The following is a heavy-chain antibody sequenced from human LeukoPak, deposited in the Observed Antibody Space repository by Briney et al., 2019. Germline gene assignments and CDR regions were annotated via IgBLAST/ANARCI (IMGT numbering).Heavy chain of an antibody. J-gene: IGHJ4*02. D-gene: IGHD5-24*01. CDR3: ARDRDGYNPDY. CDR1: WFTVSSNY. V-gene: IGHV3-53*01. Sequence: PGGSLRLSCAASWFTVSSNYMSWVRQAPGKGLEWVSVIYSGGSTYYADSVKGRFTISRDNSKNTLYLQMNSLRAEDTAVYYCARDRDGYNPDYWGRGTLVTVSS. CDR2: IYSGGST.